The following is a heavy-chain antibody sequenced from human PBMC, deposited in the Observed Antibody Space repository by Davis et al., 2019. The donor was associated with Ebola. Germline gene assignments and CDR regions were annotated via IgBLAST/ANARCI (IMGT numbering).Heavy chain of an antibody. CDR1: GGSFSGYY. J-gene: IGHJ4*02. D-gene: IGHD3-22*01. V-gene: IGHV4-31*11. CDR3: ATANEYDSSGYYPASLDS. CDR2: LYYSGTS. Sequence: PSETLSLTCGVYGGSFSGYYWNWIRQHPGKGLEWIGYLYYSGTSYYSPSLKSRVTISGDTSRNQFSLKMTSVTAADTAMYYCATANEYDSSGYYPASLDSWGQGTLVTVSS.